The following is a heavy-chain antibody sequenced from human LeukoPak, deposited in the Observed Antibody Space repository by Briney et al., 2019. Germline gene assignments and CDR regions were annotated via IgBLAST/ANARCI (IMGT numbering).Heavy chain of an antibody. V-gene: IGHV3-48*01. D-gene: IGHD3-16*01. CDR3: ARDKDYAFDM. CDR2: IYVGGSTT. J-gene: IGHJ3*02. CDR1: GFTFTSYT. Sequence: GGSLRLSCAASGFTFTSYTMNWVRQAPGKGLEWLSYIYVGGSTTWYADSVKGRFTISSDNAKNSLYLQMDSLRAEDTAVYYCARDKDYAFDMWGQGTMVTVPS.